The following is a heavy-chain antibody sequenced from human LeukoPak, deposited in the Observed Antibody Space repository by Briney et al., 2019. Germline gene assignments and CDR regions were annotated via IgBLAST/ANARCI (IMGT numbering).Heavy chain of an antibody. D-gene: IGHD2-15*01. CDR2: ISSSGSGDNT. CDR3: ARRYCSGGSCYVGFDY. Sequence: GGSLRLSCAASGVTLSTYAMSWARQAPGKGLEWVSGISSSGSGDNTYYADSVKGRFTISRDNAKNSLYLQMNSLRAEDTAVYYCARRYCSGGSCYVGFDYWGQGTLVTVSS. CDR1: GVTLSTYA. J-gene: IGHJ4*02. V-gene: IGHV3-23*01.